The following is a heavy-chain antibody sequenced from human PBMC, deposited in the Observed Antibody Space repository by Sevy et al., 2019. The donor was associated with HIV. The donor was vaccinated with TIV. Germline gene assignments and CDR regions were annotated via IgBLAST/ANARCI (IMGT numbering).Heavy chain of an antibody. CDR2: IHYSGAT. J-gene: IGHJ4*02. D-gene: IGHD1-26*01. Sequence: SETLSLTCTVSGDSISSSYWTWIRQPPGKGLEWIGYIHYSGATNYNPSLKSRVTISVDTSKNQFSLSLTSVTAADTAVYYCARERAVGATSPALFDYWGQGALVTVSS. CDR3: ARERAVGATSPALFDY. V-gene: IGHV4-59*01. CDR1: GDSISSSY.